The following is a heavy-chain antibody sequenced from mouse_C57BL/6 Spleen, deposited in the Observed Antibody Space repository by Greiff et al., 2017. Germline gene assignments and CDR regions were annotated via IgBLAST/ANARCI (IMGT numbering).Heavy chain of an antibody. CDR3: TSYPWFAY. J-gene: IGHJ3*01. CDR2: IDPETGGT. CDR1: GYTFTDYE. Sequence: VKLMESGAELVRPGASVTLSCKASGYTFTDYEMHWVKQTPVHGLEWIGAIDPETGGTAYNQKFKGKAILTADKSSSTAYMELRSLTSEDSAVYYCTSYPWFAYWGQGTLVTVSA. V-gene: IGHV1-15*01.